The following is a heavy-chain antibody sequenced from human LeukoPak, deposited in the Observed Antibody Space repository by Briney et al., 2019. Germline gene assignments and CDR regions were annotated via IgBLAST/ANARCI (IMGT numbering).Heavy chain of an antibody. CDR2: IYTSGTT. Sequence: SETLSLTCSVSGGSISSGSYYWNWIRQPAGKGLDWIGRIYTSGTTNYNPSLKSRVSISMDTSKNQFSLKLSSVTAADTAVYYWARGWEQKTFNFWGQGPLVTVSS. J-gene: IGHJ4*02. CDR3: ARGWEQKTFNF. CDR1: GGSISSGSYY. V-gene: IGHV4-61*02. D-gene: IGHD1-26*01.